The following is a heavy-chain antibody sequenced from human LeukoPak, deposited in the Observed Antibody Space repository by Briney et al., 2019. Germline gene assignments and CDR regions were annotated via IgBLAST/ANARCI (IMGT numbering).Heavy chain of an antibody. Sequence: GGSLRLSCAASGFTFSNYAMSWVRQAPGKGLEWVSVISGSGSFAYYADSVKGRFTISRDNSKYTMYLQMNGLRAEDTAVYYCAKCYSNNWSDAFDIWGQGTMVTVSS. D-gene: IGHD6-13*01. CDR1: GFTFSNYA. J-gene: IGHJ3*02. V-gene: IGHV3-23*01. CDR2: ISGSGSFA. CDR3: AKCYSNNWSDAFDI.